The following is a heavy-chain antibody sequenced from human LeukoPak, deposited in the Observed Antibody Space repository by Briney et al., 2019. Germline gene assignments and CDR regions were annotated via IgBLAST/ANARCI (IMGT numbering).Heavy chain of an antibody. Sequence: PGGSLRLSCAPSGFSVSSYWMSWVRQAPGKGLEWVANIKQDGSEKYYVDAVKGRFTISRDNAKNSVYLQMNSLRAEDTAMYYWAGGYSYGYYWGQGTLVTVSS. J-gene: IGHJ4*02. CDR2: IKQDGSEK. CDR1: GFSVSSYW. V-gene: IGHV3-7*04. CDR3: AGGYSYGYY. D-gene: IGHD5-18*01.